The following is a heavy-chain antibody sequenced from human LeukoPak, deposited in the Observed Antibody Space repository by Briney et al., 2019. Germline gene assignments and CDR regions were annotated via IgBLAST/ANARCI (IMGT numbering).Heavy chain of an antibody. D-gene: IGHD3-22*01. CDR3: ARDPPTTDSSGYAGFDY. CDR1: GGSISSYY. V-gene: IGHV4-59*12. Sequence: SETLSLTCTVPGGSISSYYWSWIRQPPGKGLEWIGYIYYSGSTNYNPSLKSRVTMSVDTSKNQFSLKLSSVTAADTAVYYCARDPPTTDSSGYAGFDYWGQGTLVSVSS. CDR2: IYYSGST. J-gene: IGHJ4*02.